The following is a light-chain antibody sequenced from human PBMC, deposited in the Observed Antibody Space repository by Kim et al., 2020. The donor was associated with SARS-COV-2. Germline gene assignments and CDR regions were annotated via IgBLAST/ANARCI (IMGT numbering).Light chain of an antibody. CDR1: QSIRTY. V-gene: IGKV1-39*01. J-gene: IGKJ4*01. Sequence: ASVGDRVTITCRTSQSIRTYLKWYQQKPGKAPRLLIYAASSLESGVPSRFSGGGSGTDFTLTISSLQPEDFATYYCLQSYTTPLTFGGGTKVDIK. CDR3: LQSYTTPLT. CDR2: AAS.